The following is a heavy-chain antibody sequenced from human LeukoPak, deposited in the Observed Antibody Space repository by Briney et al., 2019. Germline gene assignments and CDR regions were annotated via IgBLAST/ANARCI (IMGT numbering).Heavy chain of an antibody. V-gene: IGHV3-7*01. CDR3: ARIGYSSSCTDY. J-gene: IGHJ4*02. CDR2: IKQDGSQK. Sequence: GGSLRLSCAASGFTFNNYWMTWVRQAPGKGLEWVANIKQDGSQKYYVDSVKGRFTISRDNAKNSVYLQMNSLRAGDTGLYYCARIGYSSSCTDYWGQGTLVTVSS. D-gene: IGHD2-2*01. CDR1: GFTFNNYW.